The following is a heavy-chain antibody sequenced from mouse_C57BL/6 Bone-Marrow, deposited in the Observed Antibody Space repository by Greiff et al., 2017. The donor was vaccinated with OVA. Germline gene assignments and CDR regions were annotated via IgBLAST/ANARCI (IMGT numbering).Heavy chain of an antibody. CDR2: ISNGGGST. J-gene: IGHJ1*03. Sequence: EVMLVESGGGLVQPGGSLKLSCAASGFTFSDYYMYWVRQTPEKRLEWVAYISNGGGSTYYPDTVKGRFTISRDNAKNTLYLQMSRLKSEDTAMYYCARHHGTGYFDVWGTGTTVTVSS. D-gene: IGHD3-3*01. CDR1: GFTFSDYY. CDR3: ARHHGTGYFDV. V-gene: IGHV5-12*01.